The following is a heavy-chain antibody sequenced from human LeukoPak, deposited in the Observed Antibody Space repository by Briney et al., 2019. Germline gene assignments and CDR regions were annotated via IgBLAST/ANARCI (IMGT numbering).Heavy chain of an antibody. D-gene: IGHD2-15*01. CDR3: ARDWCSDGSCYSVFSY. CDR1: GGTFSSYA. J-gene: IGHJ4*02. Sequence: SVKVSCKASGGTFSSYAISWVRQAPGQGLEWMGGIIPIFGTANYAQKFQGRVTITADESTSTAYMELSSLRSEDTAVYYCARDWCSDGSCYSVFSYWGQGTLVTVSS. V-gene: IGHV1-69*01. CDR2: IIPIFGTA.